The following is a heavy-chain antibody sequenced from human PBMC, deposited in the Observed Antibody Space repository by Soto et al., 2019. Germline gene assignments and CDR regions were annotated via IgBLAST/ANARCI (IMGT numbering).Heavy chain of an antibody. CDR1: GFTVSSNY. CDR2: IYSGGST. Sequence: EVQLVESGGGLIQPGGSLRLSCAASGFTVSSNYMSWVRQAPVKGLEWVAVIYSGGSTYYADSVNGRFTISRDNSKNTLYLQMNSLRAEDTAVYYCARGGLPAAHYYYYGMDVWGQGTTVTVSS. J-gene: IGHJ6*02. V-gene: IGHV3-53*01. CDR3: ARGGLPAAHYYYYGMDV. D-gene: IGHD2-2*01.